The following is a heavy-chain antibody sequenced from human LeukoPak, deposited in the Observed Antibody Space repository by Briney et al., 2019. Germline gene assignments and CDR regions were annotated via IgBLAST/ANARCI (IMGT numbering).Heavy chain of an antibody. CDR2: TYYRSKWYN. V-gene: IGHV6-1*01. D-gene: IGHD6-13*01. Sequence: SQTLSLTCAISGDSVSSNLVTWNWIRQSPSRGLEWLGRTYYRSKWYNDYAVSLNSRITINPDISKNQLSLQLNSVTPEDTAVYYCVRLIGNSWLDYWGQGTLVTVSS. J-gene: IGHJ4*02. CDR3: VRLIGNSWLDY. CDR1: GDSVSSNLVT.